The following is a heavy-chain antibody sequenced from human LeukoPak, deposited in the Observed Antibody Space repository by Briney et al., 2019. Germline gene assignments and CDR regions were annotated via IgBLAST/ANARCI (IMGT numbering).Heavy chain of an antibody. J-gene: IGHJ3*02. D-gene: IGHD6-19*01. Sequence: GASVKVSCKASGYTFTTYNINWVRQAPGQGLEWMGWISGYNGNTNYAQKLQGRVTMTTDTSTSTAYMELRSLKSDDTAVYYCAKVTVSGWSQDAFDIWGQGTMVTVSS. CDR1: GYTFTTYN. CDR2: ISGYNGNT. V-gene: IGHV1-18*01. CDR3: AKVTVSGWSQDAFDI.